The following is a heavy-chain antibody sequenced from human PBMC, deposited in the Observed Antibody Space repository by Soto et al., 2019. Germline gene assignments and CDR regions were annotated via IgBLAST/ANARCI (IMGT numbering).Heavy chain of an antibody. Sequence: GGSLRLSCAASAFTFSNYWMTWVRQAPGKGLEWVANIKADGSEKNYVDSVRGRFTISRDNAKSSLFLQMNSLRAEDTAIYYCARDSGESSGGIWYDSLDIWGQGTMVTVSS. CDR2: IKADGSEK. V-gene: IGHV3-7*01. CDR3: ARDSGESSGGIWYDSLDI. D-gene: IGHD2-15*01. J-gene: IGHJ3*02. CDR1: AFTFSNYW.